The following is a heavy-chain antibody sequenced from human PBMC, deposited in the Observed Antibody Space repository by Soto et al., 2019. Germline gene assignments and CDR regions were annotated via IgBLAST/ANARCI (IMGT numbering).Heavy chain of an antibody. CDR3: ARDLILTDGPPFDI. J-gene: IGHJ3*02. CDR1: GGSISSYY. Sequence: SETLSLTCTVSGGSISSYYWSWIRQPPGKGLEWIGYIYYSGSTNYNPSLKSRVTISVDTSKNQFSLKLSSVTAADTAVYYCARDLILTDGPPFDIWGQGTMVTVSS. CDR2: IYYSGST. D-gene: IGHD3-9*01. V-gene: IGHV4-59*01.